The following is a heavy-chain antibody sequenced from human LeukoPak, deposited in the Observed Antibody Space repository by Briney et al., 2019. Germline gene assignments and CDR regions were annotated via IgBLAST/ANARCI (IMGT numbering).Heavy chain of an antibody. CDR3: ARDDRDISSYRFDY. CDR2: ISSNSRDI. CDR1: GFTFNTYS. D-gene: IGHD6-6*01. J-gene: IGHJ4*01. V-gene: IGHV3-21*01. Sequence: GGSLRLSCAASGFTFNTYSMNWVRQAPGKGLEWVSSISSNSRDIYYADSVKGRFTISRDNAKNLLHLQMNSLRAEDTAVYYCARDDRDISSYRFDYWGHGILVTVSS.